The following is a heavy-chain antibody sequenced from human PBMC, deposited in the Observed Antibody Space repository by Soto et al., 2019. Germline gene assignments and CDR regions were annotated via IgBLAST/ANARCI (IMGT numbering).Heavy chain of an antibody. V-gene: IGHV1-18*04. CDR3: ARGVNYDSSGSRNYHYYGMNV. CDR1: GYTFSSYG. Sequence: QAQLMQSGAEVKRPGASVKVSCRSSGYTFSSYGISWVRQAPGQGLEWLGWISPYDGNRNYAQTRQGRVYMTTATSAKTAYMELRSLRVDDTAKDYCARGVNYDSSGSRNYHYYGMNVWGQGTTVTVSS. D-gene: IGHD6-25*01. J-gene: IGHJ6*02. CDR2: ISPYDGNR.